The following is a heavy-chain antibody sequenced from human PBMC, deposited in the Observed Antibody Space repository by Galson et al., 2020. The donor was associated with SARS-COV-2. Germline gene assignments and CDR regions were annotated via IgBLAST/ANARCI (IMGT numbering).Heavy chain of an antibody. CDR3: ARSRAAAGGRVAVDI. Sequence: GGSLRLSCAASGFIFSSYSMNWVRQTPGKGLEWVSSISTSSNYIYYSDSVKGRFTISRDNAENSLYLQMNSLRAEDTAVYYCARSRAAAGGRVAVDIWGQGTKVTVSS. D-gene: IGHD6-13*01. J-gene: IGHJ3*02. V-gene: IGHV3-21*01. CDR1: GFIFSSYS. CDR2: ISTSSNYI.